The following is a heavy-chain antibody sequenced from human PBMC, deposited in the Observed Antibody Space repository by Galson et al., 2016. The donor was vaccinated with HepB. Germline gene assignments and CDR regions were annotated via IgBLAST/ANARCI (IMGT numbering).Heavy chain of an antibody. J-gene: IGHJ4*01. V-gene: IGHV1-69*06. CDR1: GGPFSSYA. CDR3: TRDPGAGRGSESYWD. Sequence: SVKVSCKASGGPFSSYAFSWVRQAPGQGLEWMGGIIPIFGTANYAQKFQGRVTIIADKSTKTVYMQLSSLKSEDTAVYYCTRDPGAGRGSESYWDWGQGTLVTVSS. CDR2: IIPIFGTA. D-gene: IGHD3-10*01.